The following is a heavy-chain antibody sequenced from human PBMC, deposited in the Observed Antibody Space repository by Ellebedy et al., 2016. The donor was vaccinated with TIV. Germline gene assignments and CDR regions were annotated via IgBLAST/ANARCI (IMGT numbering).Heavy chain of an antibody. D-gene: IGHD3-22*01. CDR1: GFTFSSYA. V-gene: IGHV3-64*02. CDR2: ISSNGGST. J-gene: IGHJ3*02. Sequence: GGSLRLXCAASGFTFSSYAMHWVRQAPGKGLEYVSAISSNGGSTYYADSVKGRFTISRDNSKNTLYLQMGSLRAEDMAVYYCARNYYGAFDIWGQGTMVTVSS. CDR3: ARNYYGAFDI.